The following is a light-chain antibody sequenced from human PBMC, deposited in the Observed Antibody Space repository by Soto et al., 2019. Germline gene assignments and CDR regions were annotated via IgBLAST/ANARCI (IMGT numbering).Light chain of an antibody. J-gene: IGKJ1*01. CDR3: QQYNTFPWT. CDR2: MAS. V-gene: IGKV1-5*03. Sequence: DIQMTQSPSTLSASVGDRVTITCRASQSISNWLAWYQQKPGNAPKLLIYMASTLEKGVPPRFRGSGSGTQFTLTINILQPDDFATYYCQQYNTFPWTFGQGARVEI. CDR1: QSISNW.